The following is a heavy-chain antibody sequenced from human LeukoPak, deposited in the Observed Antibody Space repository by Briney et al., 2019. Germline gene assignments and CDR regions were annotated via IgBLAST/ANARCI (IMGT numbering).Heavy chain of an antibody. CDR1: GDSISSSSSY. CDR2: IYYSGST. J-gene: IGHJ4*02. V-gene: IGHV4-39*07. CDR3: ARGTPGAVAVLVY. D-gene: IGHD6-19*01. Sequence: SETLSLTCTVSGDSISSSSSYWGWIRQPPGKGLEWIGSIYYSGSTYYNPSLKSRVTISVDTSKNQFSLKLSSVTAADTAVYYCARGTPGAVAVLVYWGQGTLVTVSS.